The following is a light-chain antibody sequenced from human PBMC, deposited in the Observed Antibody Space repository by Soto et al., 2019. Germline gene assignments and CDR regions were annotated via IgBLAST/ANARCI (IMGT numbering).Light chain of an antibody. J-gene: IGLJ3*02. Sequence: QSALTQPPSASGSPGQSVTISCTGTKNDIGVYDFVSWYQQYPGKAPKLMIYDVTKRPSGVPDRFSGSKSGNTASLTISGLQSEDEADYYCCSYAVGNTLVFGGGTKLTVL. CDR2: DVT. CDR3: CSYAVGNTLV. V-gene: IGLV2-8*01. CDR1: KNDIGVYDF.